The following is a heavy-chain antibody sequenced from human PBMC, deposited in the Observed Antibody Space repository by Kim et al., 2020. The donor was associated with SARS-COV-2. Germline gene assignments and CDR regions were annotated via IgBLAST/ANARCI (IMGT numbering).Heavy chain of an antibody. Sequence: SETLSLTCTVSGGSISSYYWSWIRQPPGKGLEWIGYIYYSGSTNYNPSLKSRVTISIDTSKNQFSLKLSSVTAADTAVYYCARRALGYCSGGSCYSGFDYWGQGTLVTVSS. J-gene: IGHJ4*02. D-gene: IGHD2-15*01. CDR3: ARRALGYCSGGSCYSGFDY. CDR1: GGSISSYY. V-gene: IGHV4-59*08. CDR2: IYYSGST.